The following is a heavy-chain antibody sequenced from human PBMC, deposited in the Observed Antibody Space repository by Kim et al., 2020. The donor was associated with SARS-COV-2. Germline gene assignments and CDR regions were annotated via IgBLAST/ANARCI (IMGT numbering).Heavy chain of an antibody. CDR1: GFTFSSYW. CDR2: IKQDGAEK. D-gene: IGHD3-10*01. V-gene: IGHV3-7*01. CDR3: TRAHRMGPGAGIGY. J-gene: IGHJ4*02. Sequence: GGSLRLSCAASGFTFSSYWMNWVRQVPGKGLEWVANIKQDGAEKYYVDSVKGRFTISRDNAKNSLSLHMNSLRVDDTAVYYCTRAHRMGPGAGIGYWGQG.